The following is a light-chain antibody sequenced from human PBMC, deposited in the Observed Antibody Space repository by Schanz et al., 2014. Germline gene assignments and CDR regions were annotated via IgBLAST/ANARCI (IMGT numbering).Light chain of an antibody. CDR3: TSYTSNITLL. Sequence: QSALTQPRSVSGSPGQSVTISCTGTSSDVGAYDYVSWYQQHPGKAPKLMIYGVSHRPSGVPDRFSGSKSGNTASLTISGLQADDEADYYCTSYTSNITLLFGGGTKLTVL. J-gene: IGLJ2*01. CDR1: SSDVGAYDY. V-gene: IGLV2-11*01. CDR2: GVS.